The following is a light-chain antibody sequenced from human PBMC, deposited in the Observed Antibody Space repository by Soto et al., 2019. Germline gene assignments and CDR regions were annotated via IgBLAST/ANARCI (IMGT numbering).Light chain of an antibody. Sequence: EIVLTQSPGTLSWSPGERGTLSCRASQSVNYNALAWFLQKPGQAPRLLIHATSDRAAGIPDRFSGSGSGTDFPLAISSVELVVFAVYYCRPHVSSGYTFGQGPKL. CDR2: ATS. CDR3: RPHVSSGYT. V-gene: IGKV3-20*01. CDR1: QSVNYNA. J-gene: IGKJ2*01.